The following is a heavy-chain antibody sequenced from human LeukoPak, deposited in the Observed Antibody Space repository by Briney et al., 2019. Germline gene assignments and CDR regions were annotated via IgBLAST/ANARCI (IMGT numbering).Heavy chain of an antibody. J-gene: IGHJ4*02. V-gene: IGHV3-23*01. CDR2: ISGSGRST. Sequence: AGGSLRLSCAASGFTFSVYAMSWVRQAPGKGLEWVSAISGSGRSTYYADSVKGRFSFSRDDSKNTLYLQMNSLRAEDTAVYYCAKSGLTVAGNGQGGQGTLVTVSS. CDR3: AKSGLTVAGNGQ. D-gene: IGHD6-19*01. CDR1: GFTFSVYA.